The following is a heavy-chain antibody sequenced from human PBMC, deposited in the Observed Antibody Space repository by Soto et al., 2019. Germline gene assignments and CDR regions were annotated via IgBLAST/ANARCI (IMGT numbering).Heavy chain of an antibody. Sequence: QVQLVESGGGVVQPGRSLRLSCAASGFTFGSYGMHWVRQAPGKGLEWVAVIWYDGSNKYYADSVKGRFTISRDNSKNTLYLQMNSLRAEDTAVYYCAREHRPSSNRFWVGELWDYFDYWGQGTLVTVSS. V-gene: IGHV3-33*01. CDR2: IWYDGSNK. J-gene: IGHJ4*02. CDR1: GFTFGSYG. D-gene: IGHD3-10*01. CDR3: AREHRPSSNRFWVGELWDYFDY.